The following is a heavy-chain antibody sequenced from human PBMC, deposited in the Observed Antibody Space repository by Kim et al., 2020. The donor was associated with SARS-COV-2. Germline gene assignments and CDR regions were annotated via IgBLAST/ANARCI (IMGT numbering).Heavy chain of an antibody. D-gene: IGHD6-13*01. CDR1: GGSFSGYY. V-gene: IGHV4-34*01. Sequence: SETLSLTCAVYGGSFSGYYWSWIRQPPGKGLEWIGEINHSGSTNYNPSLKSRVTISVDTSKNQFSLKLSSVTAADTAVYYCARGWYSSSWYYLYHYGMDVGGQGTTVTVSS. J-gene: IGHJ6*02. CDR2: INHSGST. CDR3: ARGWYSSSWYYLYHYGMDV.